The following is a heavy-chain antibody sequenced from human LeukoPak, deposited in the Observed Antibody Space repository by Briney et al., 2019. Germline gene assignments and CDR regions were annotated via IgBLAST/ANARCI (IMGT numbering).Heavy chain of an antibody. D-gene: IGHD3-22*01. J-gene: IGHJ4*02. Sequence: PGGSLRLSCAASGFTFSSYAMHWVRQAPGKGLEWVALISYDGSNKYYADSVKGRFTISRDSSKNTLYLQMNSLRTEDTAVYYCARDSFYDSSGYYQKLGYWGQGTLVTVSS. CDR2: ISYDGSNK. CDR1: GFTFSSYA. V-gene: IGHV3-30*04. CDR3: ARDSFYDSSGYYQKLGY.